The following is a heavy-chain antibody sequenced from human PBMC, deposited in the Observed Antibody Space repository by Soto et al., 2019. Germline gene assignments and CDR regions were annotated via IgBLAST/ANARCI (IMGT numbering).Heavy chain of an antibody. V-gene: IGHV4-38-2*01. CDR2: IYHSGTT. J-gene: IGHJ5*02. Sequence: PSDTLSLTSAVSCYSISSGYYWGWIRQPPGKGLEWIGSIYHSGTTYYNPSLKSRVTISLDTSRNQFSLKLTSVTAADTAVYYCARSLLTSSWYAGSWGQGTLVTVSS. CDR3: ARSLLTSSWYAGS. D-gene: IGHD6-13*01. CDR1: CYSISSGYY.